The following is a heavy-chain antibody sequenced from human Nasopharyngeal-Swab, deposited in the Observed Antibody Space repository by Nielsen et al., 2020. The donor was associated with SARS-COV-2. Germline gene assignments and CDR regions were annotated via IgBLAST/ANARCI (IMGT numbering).Heavy chain of an antibody. V-gene: IGHV3-74*01. CDR2: IDVDGSTT. J-gene: IGHJ6*02. D-gene: IGHD5-18*01. CDR3: TRGGYTHSMDV. Sequence: GESLKISCVASGFTFSSYWMFWVRQAPGKGLVWVSHIDVDGSTTNYADSVQGRFTISRDNAKNTLSLQMNSLRDEDSAMYYCTRGGYTHSMDVWGQGTTVTVSS. CDR1: GFTFSSYW.